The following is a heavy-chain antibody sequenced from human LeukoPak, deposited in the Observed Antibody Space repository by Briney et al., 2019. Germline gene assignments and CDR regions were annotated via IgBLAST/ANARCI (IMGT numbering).Heavy chain of an antibody. Sequence: PGGSLRLSCVASGFSFSTYGMHWVRQAPGEGLEWVAVIWNDGSNKHYADSVKGRFTISRDNSMNTLYLQMNSLRAEDTAAYYCARASGPFDYWGQGTLVTVSS. CDR2: IWNDGSNK. V-gene: IGHV3-33*01. CDR3: ARASGPFDY. J-gene: IGHJ4*02. CDR1: GFSFSTYG.